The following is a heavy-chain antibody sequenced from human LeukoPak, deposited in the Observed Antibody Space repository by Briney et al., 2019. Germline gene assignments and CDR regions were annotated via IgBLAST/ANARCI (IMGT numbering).Heavy chain of an antibody. CDR2: ISGSGGST. CDR1: GFTFSSYA. CDR3: AKVPGIAAAGDYYYYGMDV. D-gene: IGHD6-13*01. J-gene: IGHJ6*02. V-gene: IGHV3-23*01. Sequence: GGSLRLSCAASGFTFSSYAMSWVRQAPGKGLEWVSAISGSGGSTYYADSVKGRFTISRDNSKNTLYLQMNSLRAEDTAVYYCAKVPGIAAAGDYYYYGMDVWGQGTTVTVS.